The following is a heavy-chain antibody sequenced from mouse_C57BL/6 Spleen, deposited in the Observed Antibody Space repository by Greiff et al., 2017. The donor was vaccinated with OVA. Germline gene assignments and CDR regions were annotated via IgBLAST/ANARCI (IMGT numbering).Heavy chain of an antibody. Sequence: QVQLQQPGAELVKPGASVKLSCKASGYTFTSYWMQWVKQRPGQGLEWIGEIDPSDSYTNYNQKFKGKATLTVDKSSSTAYMQLSSLTSEDSAVYYCAIKGPYGSSYFYYAMDYWGQGTSVTVSS. J-gene: IGHJ4*01. V-gene: IGHV1-50*01. D-gene: IGHD1-1*01. CDR1: GYTFTSYW. CDR2: IDPSDSYT. CDR3: AIKGPYGSSYFYYAMDY.